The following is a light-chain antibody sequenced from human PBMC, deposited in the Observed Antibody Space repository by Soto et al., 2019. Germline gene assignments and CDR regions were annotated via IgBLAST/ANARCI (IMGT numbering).Light chain of an antibody. CDR3: QQLNSYPFT. V-gene: IGKV1-9*01. Sequence: DIRLTQSPSFLSASVGDRVTITCRASRGISSYLAWYQQKPGKAPKLLIYAASTLQSGVPSRFSGSGSGTEFTLTISSLQPEDFATYYCQQLNSYPFTFGGGTKVDIK. J-gene: IGKJ4*01. CDR1: RGISSY. CDR2: AAS.